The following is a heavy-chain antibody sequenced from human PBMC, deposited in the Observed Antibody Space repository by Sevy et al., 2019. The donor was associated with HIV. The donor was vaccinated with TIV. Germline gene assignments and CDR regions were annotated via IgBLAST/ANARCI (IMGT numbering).Heavy chain of an antibody. D-gene: IGHD3-22*01. J-gene: IGHJ4*02. CDR2: ISGSGYST. V-gene: IGHV3-23*01. CDR3: AKEGGGYNYDSSGLFDY. Sequence: GGSLRLSCAASGFTFSSYAMTWVRQAPGKGLEWVSGISGSGYSTYYADSVKGRFTISRDNSKNTLYLQMNSLRAEDTAAYYCAKEGGGYNYDSSGLFDYWGQGTLVTVSS. CDR1: GFTFSSYA.